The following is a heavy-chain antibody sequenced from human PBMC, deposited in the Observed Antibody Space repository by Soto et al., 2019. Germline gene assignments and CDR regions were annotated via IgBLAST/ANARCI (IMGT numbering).Heavy chain of an antibody. CDR2: ISDSGGST. CDR1: GSTFSSYA. D-gene: IGHD6-13*01. Sequence: PGGSLRLSCAASGSTFSSYAMSWVRQAPGKGLEWVSAISDSGGSTYYADSVKGRFTISRDNSKNTLYLQMNSLRAEDTAVYYCAKDLWQQPFFFDYWGQGTLVTVSS. J-gene: IGHJ4*02. CDR3: AKDLWQQPFFFDY. V-gene: IGHV3-23*01.